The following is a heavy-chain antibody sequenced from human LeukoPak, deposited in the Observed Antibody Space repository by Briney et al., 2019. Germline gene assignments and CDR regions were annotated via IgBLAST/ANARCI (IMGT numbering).Heavy chain of an antibody. D-gene: IGHD5-18*01. Sequence: GGSLRLSCAASGFTFSTYSMNWVRQAPGKGLEWVSYISTSGTTIYYADSVKGRFTISRDNAKNSLYLQMNSLRADDTAVYYCARESSPGYSYGYPLAYWGQGTLVTVSS. CDR1: GFTFSTYS. CDR3: ARESSPGYSYGYPLAY. V-gene: IGHV3-48*04. CDR2: ISTSGTTI. J-gene: IGHJ4*02.